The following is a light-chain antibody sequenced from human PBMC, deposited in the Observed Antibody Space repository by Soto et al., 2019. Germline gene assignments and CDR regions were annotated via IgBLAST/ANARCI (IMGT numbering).Light chain of an antibody. V-gene: IGKV3-15*01. CDR1: HSVSNN. J-gene: IGKJ5*01. Sequence: EIIMTQSPATLSVSPEERATLSCRASHSVSNNLAWYQQKPGQAPRLLIYYASTRATGIPARFSGSGSGTEFTLTISSLQSEDFALYYCQQYNDWPPITFGQGTRLEVK. CDR2: YAS. CDR3: QQYNDWPPIT.